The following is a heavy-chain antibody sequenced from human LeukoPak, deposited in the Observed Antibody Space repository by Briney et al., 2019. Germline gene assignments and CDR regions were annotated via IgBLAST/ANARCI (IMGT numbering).Heavy chain of an antibody. CDR2: IIPIFGTA. Sequence: SVKVSCKASGGTFSSYAISWVRQAPGQGLEWMGGIIPIFGTANYAQKFQGRVTMTTDTSTSTAYMELRSLRSDDAAVYYCARGIAAADTDYWGQGTLVTVSS. V-gene: IGHV1-69*05. D-gene: IGHD6-13*01. CDR3: ARGIAAADTDY. CDR1: GGTFSSYA. J-gene: IGHJ4*02.